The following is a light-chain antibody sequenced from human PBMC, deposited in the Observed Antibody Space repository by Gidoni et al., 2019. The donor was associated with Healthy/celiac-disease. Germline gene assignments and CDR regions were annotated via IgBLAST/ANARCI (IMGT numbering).Light chain of an antibody. CDR3: QAWDDYV. CDR1: KLGDKY. V-gene: IGLV3-1*01. CDR2: QDS. J-gene: IGLJ1*01. Sequence: SYELTQPPSVSVSPGQTASITCSGDKLGDKYACWYQQKPGQSPVLVIYQDSKRPPGIPERFSGSNSGNTATLTISGTQAMDEADYYCQAWDDYVFGTGTKVTVL.